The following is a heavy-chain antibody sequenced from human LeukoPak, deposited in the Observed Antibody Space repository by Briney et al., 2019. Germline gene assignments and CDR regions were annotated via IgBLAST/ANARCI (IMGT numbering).Heavy chain of an antibody. CDR2: IYPGDSDT. CDR3: ARLTGAVAANNWLDP. Sequence: GESLKISCKGSGYSFTSYWIGWVRQMPGKGLEWMGIIYPGDSDTRYSPSFQGQVTISADKSISTAYLQWSSLKASDTAMYYCARLTGAVAANNWLDPWGQGTLVTVSS. D-gene: IGHD6-19*01. V-gene: IGHV5-51*01. CDR1: GYSFTSYW. J-gene: IGHJ5*02.